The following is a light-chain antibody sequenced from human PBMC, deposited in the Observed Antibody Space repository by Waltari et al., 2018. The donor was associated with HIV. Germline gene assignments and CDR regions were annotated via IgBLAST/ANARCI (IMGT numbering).Light chain of an antibody. CDR1: KLGDKY. CDR2: QDS. Sequence: SYELTQPPSVSVSPEQTASLTCSGDKLGDKYACWYQQQPGQSPVLVIYQDSKRPSGSPERFSCYNCGNTATLTLSGTQAIDEADYYCQAWDSSTVVFGGGTKLTVL. J-gene: IGLJ2*01. CDR3: QAWDSSTVV. V-gene: IGLV3-1*01.